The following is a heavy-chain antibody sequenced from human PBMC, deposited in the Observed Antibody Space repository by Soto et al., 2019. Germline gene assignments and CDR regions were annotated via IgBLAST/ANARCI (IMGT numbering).Heavy chain of an antibody. J-gene: IGHJ4*02. CDR2: IYTGGST. D-gene: IGHD7-27*01. CDR1: GGSISSVNFC. CDR3: TRVTAGDKVDY. V-gene: IGHV4-30-4*01. Sequence: QVQLHGSGPGLVKPSQTLSLTCTVSGGSISSVNFCWSWVRQSPDKRLEWIGHIYTGGSTYTHPSLTMRVSLSSDTSKNQSPRRMYSVSAADSAVYYCTRVTAGDKVDYWGQGILVTVSS.